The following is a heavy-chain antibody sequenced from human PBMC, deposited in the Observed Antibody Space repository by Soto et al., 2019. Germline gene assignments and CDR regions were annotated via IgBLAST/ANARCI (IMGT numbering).Heavy chain of an antibody. J-gene: IGHJ6*03. Sequence: PGGSLRLSCAASGFTFSSYGMHWVRQAPGKGLEWVAVISYDGSNKYYADSVKGRFTISRDNSKNTLYLQMNSLRAEDTAVYYCAKSGLWFGESLLGYMDVWGKGTTVTVSS. V-gene: IGHV3-30*18. CDR1: GFTFSSYG. CDR2: ISYDGSNK. CDR3: AKSGLWFGESLLGYMDV. D-gene: IGHD3-10*01.